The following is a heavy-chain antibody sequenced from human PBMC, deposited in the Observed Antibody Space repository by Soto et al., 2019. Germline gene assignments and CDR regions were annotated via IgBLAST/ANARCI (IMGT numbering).Heavy chain of an antibody. V-gene: IGHV1-69*02. CDR1: GGTFSSYT. CDR2: IIPILGIA. D-gene: IGHD6-19*01. J-gene: IGHJ4*02. Sequence: QVQLVQSGAEVKKPGSSVKVSCKASGGTFSSYTISWVRQAPGQGLEWMGRIIPILGIANYAQKFQGRVTITTDKSTGTAYMELSSLRSEDTAVYYCARGDDSGGYYFDYWGQGTLVTVSA. CDR3: ARGDDSGGYYFDY.